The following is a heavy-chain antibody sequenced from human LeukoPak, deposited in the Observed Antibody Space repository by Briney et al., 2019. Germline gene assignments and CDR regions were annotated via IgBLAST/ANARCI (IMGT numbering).Heavy chain of an antibody. CDR1: GASISSHNR. CDR3: ARRERVVGATGWFDP. Sequence: SGTLSLTCAVSGASISSHNRWSWVRQPPGKGLEWIGDIYHSGSPNYNPSLKTRVTISVDKSKNHFSLKLNSMTAADTAVYYCARRERVVGATGWFDPWGQGTLAIVSS. CDR2: IYHSGSP. J-gene: IGHJ5*02. V-gene: IGHV4-4*02. D-gene: IGHD2-15*01.